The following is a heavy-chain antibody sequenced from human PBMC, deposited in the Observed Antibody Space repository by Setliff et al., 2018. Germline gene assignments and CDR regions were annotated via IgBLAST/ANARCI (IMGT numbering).Heavy chain of an antibody. Sequence: GESLKISCEASGYTFIYYWIGWVRQMPGKGLEWMGNIFPSDSDTKYSPSFQGQVTMSVDKSSDTAFLQWNSRKASDTAMYYCVRIWKGIKGGNVFNVWGQGTMVTVSS. J-gene: IGHJ3*01. V-gene: IGHV5-51*01. CDR3: VRIWKGIKGGNVFNV. CDR2: IFPSDSDT. CDR1: GYTFIYYW. D-gene: IGHD1-20*01.